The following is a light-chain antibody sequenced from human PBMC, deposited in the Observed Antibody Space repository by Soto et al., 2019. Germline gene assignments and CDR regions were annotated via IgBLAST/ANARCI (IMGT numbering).Light chain of an antibody. V-gene: IGLV1-44*01. J-gene: IGLJ1*01. CDR2: SSN. Sequence: QLVLTQPPSASGTPGQRVTISCSGSGTNIGSNSVSWFQQLPGTAPKLLIHSSNEWPSGVPDRFSGSKSGTSASLAISGLQSQDEADYYCAAWDDSLNGFVFGTGTKLTVL. CDR3: AAWDDSLNGFV. CDR1: GTNIGSNS.